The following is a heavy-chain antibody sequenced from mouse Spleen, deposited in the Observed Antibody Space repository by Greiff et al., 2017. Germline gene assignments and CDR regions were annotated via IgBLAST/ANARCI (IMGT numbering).Heavy chain of an antibody. CDR2: ISYDGSN. J-gene: IGHJ2*01. CDR3: ARVWDPLDFDY. CDR1: GYSITSGYY. D-gene: IGHD4-1*01. V-gene: IGHV3-6*02. Sequence: EVKLQESGPGLVKPSQSLSLTCSVTGYSITSGYYWNWIRQFPGNKLEWMGYISYDGSNNYNPSLKNRISITRDTSKNQFFLKLNSVTTEDTATYYCARVWDPLDFDYWGQGTTLTVSS.